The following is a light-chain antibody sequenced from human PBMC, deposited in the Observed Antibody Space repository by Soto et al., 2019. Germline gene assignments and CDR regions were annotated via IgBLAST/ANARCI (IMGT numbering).Light chain of an antibody. CDR1: QGISNY. V-gene: IGKV1-27*01. J-gene: IGKJ3*01. CDR3: QQYNSASQT. CDR2: AAS. Sequence: DIQMTQSPSSLSASVGDRVTITCRASQGISNYLAWYQQQPGKVHKLLIYAASTSQSGVPSRFSGGGSGTDFTLTISSLQTEDGATYYCQQYNSASQTFGNGTKVHI.